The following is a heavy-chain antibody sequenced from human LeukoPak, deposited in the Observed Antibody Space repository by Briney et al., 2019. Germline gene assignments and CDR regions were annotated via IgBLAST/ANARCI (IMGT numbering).Heavy chain of an antibody. CDR1: GGSFSGYY. Sequence: SETLSLTCAVYGGSFSGYYWSWIRQPPGKGLEWIGEINHSGSTNYNPSHKSRVTISVDTSKNQFSLKLSSVTAADTAVYYCARGMGYYDSSGYPYWGQGTLATVSS. V-gene: IGHV4-34*01. J-gene: IGHJ4*02. CDR2: INHSGST. CDR3: ARGMGYYDSSGYPY. D-gene: IGHD3-22*01.